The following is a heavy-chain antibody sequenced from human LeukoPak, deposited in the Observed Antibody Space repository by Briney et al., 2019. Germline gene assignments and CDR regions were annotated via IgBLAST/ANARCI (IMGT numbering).Heavy chain of an antibody. D-gene: IGHD3-9*01. J-gene: IGHJ6*02. CDR1: GFTFSSYW. V-gene: IGHV3-74*01. CDR3: TRDLMDYDVSTGLHHYYMDV. Sequence: PGGSLRLSCVASGFTFSSYWMHWVRQDPRKGLVWVSRISGDGSNINYADSVRGRFTISRDNAKNTLYLQMNTLRVEDTAVYYCTRDLMDYDVSTGLHHYYMDVWGQGTTVTVSS. CDR2: ISGDGSNI.